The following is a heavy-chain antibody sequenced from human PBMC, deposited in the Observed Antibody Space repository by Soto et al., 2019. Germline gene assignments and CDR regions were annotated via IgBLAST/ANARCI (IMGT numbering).Heavy chain of an antibody. D-gene: IGHD3-22*01. CDR3: ARVLKRDSSGYPSPAAAGF. CDR1: GYTFTGYY. V-gene: IGHV1-2*02. Sequence: QVQPVQSGAEVKKPGASVKVSCKASGYTFTGYYMHWVRQAPGQGLEWMGWINPNSGGTNYAQKFQGRVTMTRDTSISTAYMELSRLRSDDTAVYYCARVLKRDSSGYPSPAAAGFWGQGTLVTVSS. CDR2: INPNSGGT. J-gene: IGHJ4*02.